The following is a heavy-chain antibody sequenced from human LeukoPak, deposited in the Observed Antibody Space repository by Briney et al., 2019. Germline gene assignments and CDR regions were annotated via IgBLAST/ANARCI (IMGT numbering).Heavy chain of an antibody. CDR1: GFTFSSYS. Sequence: GGSLRLSCAASGFTFSSYSMTWVRQAPGKGLEWVSYISSSSSTTYYADSVKGRFTISRDNAHNSLYLQMNRLRGEDTAIYFCAREIPGRIAADCWGQGTLVTVSS. J-gene: IGHJ4*02. CDR3: AREIPGRIAADC. V-gene: IGHV3-48*01. CDR2: ISSSSSTT. D-gene: IGHD2-15*01.